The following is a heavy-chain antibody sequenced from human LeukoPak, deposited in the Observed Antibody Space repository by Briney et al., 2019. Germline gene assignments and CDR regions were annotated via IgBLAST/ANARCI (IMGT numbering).Heavy chain of an antibody. D-gene: IGHD6-19*01. J-gene: IGHJ6*02. CDR3: ARDRGSGWDYYYGMDV. CDR1: GYTFTSYG. Sequence: SVEVSCKASGYTFTSYGISWVRQAPGQGLEWMGRIIPILGIANYAQKFQGRVTITADKSTSTAYMELSSLRSEDTAVYYCARDRGSGWDYYYGMDVWGQGTTVTVSS. CDR2: IIPILGIA. V-gene: IGHV1-69*04.